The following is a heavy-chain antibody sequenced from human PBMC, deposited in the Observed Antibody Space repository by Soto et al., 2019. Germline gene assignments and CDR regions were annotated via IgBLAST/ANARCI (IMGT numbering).Heavy chain of an antibody. CDR3: ATTRFGGKYYNGMAV. CDR2: IYPGDSDT. Sequence: PGESLKISCKGSGYSFTSYWIGWVRQMPGKGLEWMGIIYPGDSDTRYSPSFQGQVTISADKSISTAYLQWSSLKASDTAMYYCATTRFGGKYYNGMAVWGQGTTVTVSS. V-gene: IGHV5-51*01. J-gene: IGHJ6*02. CDR1: GYSFTSYW. D-gene: IGHD3-10*01.